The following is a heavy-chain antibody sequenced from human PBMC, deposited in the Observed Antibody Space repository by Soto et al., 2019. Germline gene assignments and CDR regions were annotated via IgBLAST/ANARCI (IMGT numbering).Heavy chain of an antibody. CDR1: GFSFDDYA. J-gene: IGHJ4*02. CDR2: ISWNSGGI. V-gene: IGHV3-9*01. CDR3: AKSKSAGIAAAGFDY. Sequence: SLRLSCAASGFSFDDYAMHWVRQAPGKGLEWVSGISWNSGGIGYADSVKGRFTISRDNAKNSLHLQMNSLRAEDTALYHCAKSKSAGIAAAGFDYWGQGTLVTVS. D-gene: IGHD6-13*01.